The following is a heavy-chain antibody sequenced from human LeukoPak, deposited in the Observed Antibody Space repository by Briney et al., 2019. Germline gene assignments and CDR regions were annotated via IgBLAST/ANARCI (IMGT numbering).Heavy chain of an antibody. J-gene: IGHJ5*02. V-gene: IGHV1-8*03. CDR1: GGTFSSYD. CDR3: ARGTPRFYGFWSGLQPPNWFDP. D-gene: IGHD3-3*01. CDR2: MNPNSGNT. Sequence: GASVKVSCKASGGTFSSYDINWVRQATGQGLEWMGWMNPNSGNTGYAQKFQGRVTITRNTSISTAYMELSSLRSEDTAVYYCARGTPRFYGFWSGLQPPNWFDPWGQGTLVTVSS.